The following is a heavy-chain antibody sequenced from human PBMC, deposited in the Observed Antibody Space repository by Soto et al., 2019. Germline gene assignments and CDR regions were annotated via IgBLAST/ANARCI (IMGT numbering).Heavy chain of an antibody. V-gene: IGHV3-73*01. CDR1: GFSFSDSV. J-gene: IGHJ3*02. Sequence: EVQLEESGGGLVQPGGSLKLSCAASGFSFSDSVMHWVRQVSGKGLEWVGRITSTADTYATAYTASVKGRFTVSRDDSKNTAYLQMNSLKTEDTAVYYCTRSLSFAFDIWGQGTMVHVSS. CDR3: TRSLSFAFDI. CDR2: ITSTADTYAT.